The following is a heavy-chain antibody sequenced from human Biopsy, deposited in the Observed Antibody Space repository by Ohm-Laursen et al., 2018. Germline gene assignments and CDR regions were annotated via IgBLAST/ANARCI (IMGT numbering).Heavy chain of an antibody. CDR1: GFSFRDYY. CDR3: ATTRSFDN. Sequence: SLRLSCTASGFSFRDYYMIWIRQAPGKGLEWVSYISSSGRTMYYAGSVKGRFTISRDNANKSLYLQMNSLRAEDTAVYYCATTRSFDNWGQGTLVTVSS. D-gene: IGHD5-24*01. V-gene: IGHV3-11*01. J-gene: IGHJ4*02. CDR2: ISSSGRTM.